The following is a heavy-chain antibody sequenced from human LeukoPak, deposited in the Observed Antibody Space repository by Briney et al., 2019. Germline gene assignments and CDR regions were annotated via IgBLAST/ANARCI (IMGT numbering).Heavy chain of an antibody. D-gene: IGHD1-26*01. CDR1: SGSIGTYY. Sequence: SSETLSLTCTVSSGSIGTYYWNWIRQSPGKGLEWIGYLYYGGSTNYNPSLKSRVTMSLDTSKNQFSLKLSSVTAADTAVYYCARDGVGTTVGDFDYWGQGTLVTVSS. CDR2: LYYGGST. V-gene: IGHV4-59*01. J-gene: IGHJ4*02. CDR3: ARDGVGTTVGDFDY.